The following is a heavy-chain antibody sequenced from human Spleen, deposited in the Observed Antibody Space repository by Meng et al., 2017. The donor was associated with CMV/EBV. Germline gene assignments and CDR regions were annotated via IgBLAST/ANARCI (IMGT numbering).Heavy chain of an antibody. CDR2: IGSSGSNL. CDR1: GFAFRNAW. V-gene: IGHV3-21*06. D-gene: IGHD2-2*01. J-gene: IGHJ3*02. Sequence: GESLKISCAASGFAFRNAWMSWVRQAPGKGLEWLSSIGSSGSNLYYADSVKGRFTISRDNAQNSLYLQMNSLRAEDTAVYYCARGRVLEVPQGAFDIWGQGTMVTVSS. CDR3: ARGRVLEVPQGAFDI.